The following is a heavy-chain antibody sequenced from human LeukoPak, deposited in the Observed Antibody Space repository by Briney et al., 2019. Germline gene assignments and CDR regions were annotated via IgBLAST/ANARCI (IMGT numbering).Heavy chain of an antibody. Sequence: SETLSLTCTVSGGSISSYSWSWIRQPPGKGLEWIGYIYYSGSTNYNPSLKSRVTISVDTSKNQFSLKLSSVTAADTAVYYCARVAYCSSSSCYRVLDSWGQGTLVTVSS. CDR2: IYYSGST. CDR1: GGSISSYS. V-gene: IGHV4-59*01. J-gene: IGHJ4*02. CDR3: ARVAYCSSSSCYRVLDS. D-gene: IGHD2-2*02.